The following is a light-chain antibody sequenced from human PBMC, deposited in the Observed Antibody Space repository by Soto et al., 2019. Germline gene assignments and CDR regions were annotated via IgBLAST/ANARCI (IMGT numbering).Light chain of an antibody. V-gene: IGKV1-9*01. J-gene: IGKJ4*01. CDR3: QQLNSYPLT. Sequence: DIQLTQSPPFLSASVGDRVTITCRASQGIGSTLAWYQQKPGKAPKLLIYATSTLQSGVPTRFSGGGSGTEFTLTISSLQPEDFASYYCQQLNSYPLTFGGGTKVEIK. CDR1: QGIGST. CDR2: ATS.